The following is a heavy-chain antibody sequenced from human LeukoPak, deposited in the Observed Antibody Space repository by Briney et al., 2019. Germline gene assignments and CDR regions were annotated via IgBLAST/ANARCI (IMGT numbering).Heavy chain of an antibody. CDR3: ARDRQAYFDY. CDR1: GFTFSSYA. Sequence: GALRLSCAASGFTFSSYAMHWVRQAPGKGLEWVAVISYDGSNKYYADSVKGRFTISRDNSKNTLYLQMNSLRAEDTAVYYCARDRQAYFDYWGQGTLVTVSS. J-gene: IGHJ4*02. D-gene: IGHD6-6*01. CDR2: ISYDGSNK. V-gene: IGHV3-30-3*01.